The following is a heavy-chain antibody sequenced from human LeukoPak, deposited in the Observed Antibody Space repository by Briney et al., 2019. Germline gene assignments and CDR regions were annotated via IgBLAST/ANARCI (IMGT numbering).Heavy chain of an antibody. CDR2: IYYTGST. D-gene: IGHD2-2*01. Sequence: SETLSLTCTVSGDSINSYYWSWIRQPPGKGLEWIGYIYYTGSTNYNPSLKSQVTISVDTSKNQFSLKLSSVTAADTAVYYCARDRCGRTSCYPGAFDIWGQGTMVTVSS. V-gene: IGHV4-59*01. J-gene: IGHJ3*02. CDR1: GDSINSYY. CDR3: ARDRCGRTSCYPGAFDI.